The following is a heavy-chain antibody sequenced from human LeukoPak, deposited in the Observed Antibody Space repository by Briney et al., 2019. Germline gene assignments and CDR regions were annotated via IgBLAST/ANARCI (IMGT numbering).Heavy chain of an antibody. J-gene: IGHJ4*02. Sequence: PGGSLRLSCAASGFTFSSYEMNWVRQAPGKGLEWVSYISSSGSTIYYADSVKGRFTISRDNAKNSLYLQMNSLRAEDTAVYYCASETGAMVRGVTGIDYWGQGTLVTVSS. D-gene: IGHD3-10*01. CDR3: ASETGAMVRGVTGIDY. CDR1: GFTFSSYE. V-gene: IGHV3-48*03. CDR2: ISSSGSTI.